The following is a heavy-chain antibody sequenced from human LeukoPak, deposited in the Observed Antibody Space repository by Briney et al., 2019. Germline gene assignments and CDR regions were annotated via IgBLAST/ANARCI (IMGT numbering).Heavy chain of an antibody. V-gene: IGHV3-11*04. CDR3: AKDDILTGYNLDY. Sequence: PGGSLRLSCAASGFTISDYYMSWIRQAPGKGLEWVSYISKTYSTIYYADSVKGRFTISRDNSKNTLYLQMNSLRAEDTAVYYCAKDDILTGYNLDYWGQVTLVTVSS. CDR2: ISKTYSTI. CDR1: GFTISDYY. D-gene: IGHD3-9*01. J-gene: IGHJ4*02.